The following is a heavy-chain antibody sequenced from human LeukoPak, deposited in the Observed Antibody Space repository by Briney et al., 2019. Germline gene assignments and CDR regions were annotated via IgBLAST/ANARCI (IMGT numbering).Heavy chain of an antibody. CDR1: GFTFSSYG. Sequence: GGSLRLSCAASGFTFSSYGMHWVRQAPGKGLEWVAVISYDGSNKYYADSVKGRFTISRDNSKNTLNLQMNSLRAEDTAVYYCAKDPASIEGVLDYWGQGTLVTVSS. V-gene: IGHV3-30*18. J-gene: IGHJ4*02. CDR3: AKDPASIEGVLDY. CDR2: ISYDGSNK. D-gene: IGHD4/OR15-4a*01.